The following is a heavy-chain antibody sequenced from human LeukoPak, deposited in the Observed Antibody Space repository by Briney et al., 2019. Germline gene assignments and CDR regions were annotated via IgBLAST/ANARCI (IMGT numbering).Heavy chain of an antibody. CDR2: ISYDGSNK. J-gene: IGHJ4*02. D-gene: IGHD3-10*01. CDR1: GFTFSNYG. Sequence: PGRSLRLSFAASGFTFSNYGMHWVRQSPGKGLEWVAVISYDGSNKNYADSVKGRFTVSRDNSKNTLYLQTNSLRVEDTAMYYCTKDRGVRGGSFDYWGQGTLVTVSS. CDR3: TKDRGVRGGSFDY. V-gene: IGHV3-30*18.